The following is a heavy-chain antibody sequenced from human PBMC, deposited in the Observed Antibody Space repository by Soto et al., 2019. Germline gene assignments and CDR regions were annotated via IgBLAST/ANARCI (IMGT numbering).Heavy chain of an antibody. CDR2: IKQDGSEK. J-gene: IGHJ6*03. V-gene: IGHV3-7*01. CDR1: GFTFSSYW. CDR3: AREYDYIWGSSHYYYYYMDV. Sequence: GGSLRLSCAASGFTFSSYWMSWVRQAPGKGLEWVANIKQDGSEKYYVDSVKGRFTISRDNAKNSLYLQMNSLRAEDTAVYYCAREYDYIWGSSHYYYYYMDVWGKGTTVTVSS. D-gene: IGHD3-16*01.